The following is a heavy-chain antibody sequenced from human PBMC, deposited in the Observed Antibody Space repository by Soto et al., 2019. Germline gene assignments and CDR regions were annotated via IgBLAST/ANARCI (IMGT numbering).Heavy chain of an antibody. CDR2: INTDESSR. Sequence: PGGSLRLSCAASGFIFNSYWMHWVRQAPGKGLVLVSRINTDESSRSYADSVKGRFTISRDNAKNTLYLQMNSLRAEDTAVYFCARDRVPQLGYYGMDVWGQGTTVTVSS. CDR1: GFIFNSYW. V-gene: IGHV3-74*01. J-gene: IGHJ6*02. CDR3: ARDRVPQLGYYGMDV. D-gene: IGHD2-2*01.